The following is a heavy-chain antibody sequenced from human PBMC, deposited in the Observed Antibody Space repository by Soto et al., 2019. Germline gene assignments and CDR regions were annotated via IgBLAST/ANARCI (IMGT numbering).Heavy chain of an antibody. J-gene: IGHJ3*02. Sequence: QVQLVESGRNVVQPGRSLRLSCAASGFSFSNYGMHWVRQAPGKGLEWVAVISHDGQNKHHADSVKGRFTISRDNSKNTLYLQMNSLRPEDTAVYYCAKGSESGGRLGEILFCALDMWGQGTMVTVSS. V-gene: IGHV3-30*18. D-gene: IGHD3-10*01. CDR2: ISHDGQNK. CDR3: AKGSESGGRLGEILFCALDM. CDR1: GFSFSNYG.